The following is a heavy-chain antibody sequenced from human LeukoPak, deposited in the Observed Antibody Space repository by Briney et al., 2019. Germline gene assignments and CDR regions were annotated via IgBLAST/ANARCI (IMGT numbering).Heavy chain of an antibody. CDR2: INSGSSSI. CDR1: GFTFSSYS. D-gene: IGHD3-3*01. Sequence: PGGSLRLSCAASGFTFSSYSMNWVRQAPGKGLEWVSYINSGSSSIYYADSVKGRFTISRDNAKNSLYLQMNSLRDEDTAVYYCARGVRLRPYDFWSGYSLRPNDAFDIWGQGTMVTVSS. CDR3: ARGVRLRPYDFWSGYSLRPNDAFDI. J-gene: IGHJ3*02. V-gene: IGHV3-48*02.